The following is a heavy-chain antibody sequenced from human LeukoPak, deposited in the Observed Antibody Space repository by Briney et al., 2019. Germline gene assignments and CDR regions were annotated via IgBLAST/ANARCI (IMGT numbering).Heavy chain of an antibody. Sequence: SETLSLTCTVSGGSISSSSYYWGWIRQPPGKGLEWIGSIYYSGSTYYNPSLKSRVTISVDTSKNQFSLKLSSVTAADTAVYYCASCIWFGESYYFDYWGQGTLVTVSS. CDR3: ASCIWFGESYYFDY. CDR2: IYYSGST. D-gene: IGHD3-10*01. V-gene: IGHV4-39*01. CDR1: GGSISSSSYY. J-gene: IGHJ4*02.